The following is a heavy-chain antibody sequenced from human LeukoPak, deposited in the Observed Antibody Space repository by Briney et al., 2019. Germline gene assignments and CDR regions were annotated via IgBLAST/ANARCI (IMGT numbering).Heavy chain of an antibody. J-gene: IGHJ6*03. CDR3: ARVGSDSSGYFRYYYYYMDV. CDR1: GGSISSGGYY. D-gene: IGHD3-22*01. CDR2: IYYSGST. Sequence: SETLSLTCTVSGGSISSGGYYWSWIRQHPGKGLEWIGYIYYSGSTYYNPSLKSRVTISVDTSKNQFSLKLSSVTAADTAVYYCARVGSDSSGYFRYYYYYMDVWGKGTTVTVSS. V-gene: IGHV4-31*03.